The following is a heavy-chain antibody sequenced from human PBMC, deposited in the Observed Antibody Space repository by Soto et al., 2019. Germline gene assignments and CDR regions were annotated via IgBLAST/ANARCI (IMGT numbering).Heavy chain of an antibody. CDR2: ICDGGTT. V-gene: IGHV3-53*04. D-gene: IGHD4-17*01. J-gene: IGHJ4*02. CDR3: AGGPDYAKTGF. CDR1: GLAVSSNN. Sequence: EVQLVESGGGLAQPGGSLRLSCAASGLAVSSNNMGWVRQAPGKGLEWVSVICDGGTTNYADSVKGRFTISRHNSENTVYLEMNTLRPEDTAVYYCAGGPDYAKTGFWGQGTLVTVSS.